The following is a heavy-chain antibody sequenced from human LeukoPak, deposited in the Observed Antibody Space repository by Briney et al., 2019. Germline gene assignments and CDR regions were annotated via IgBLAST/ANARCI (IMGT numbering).Heavy chain of an antibody. D-gene: IGHD5-18*01. J-gene: IGHJ4*02. CDR3: ARVGRRGYSYGYYAFDY. CDR2: MNPNSGNT. CDR1: GYTFTSYD. Sequence: ASVKVSCKASGYTFTSYDINWVRQATGQGLEWMGWMNPNSGNTGYAQKFQGRVTMTRNTSISTAYMELSSLRSEDTAVYYCARVGRRGYSYGYYAFDYWGQGTLVTVSS. V-gene: IGHV1-8*01.